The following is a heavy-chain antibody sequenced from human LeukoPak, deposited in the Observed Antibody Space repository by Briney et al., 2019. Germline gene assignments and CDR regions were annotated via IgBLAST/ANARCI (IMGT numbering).Heavy chain of an antibody. CDR3: ARDNNGNSFEY. Sequence: VASVKVSCKASGYTFTSYGISWVRQAPGQGLEWMGWMYPNSGGTNYAQKFQGRVTMTRDTSISTAYMEVSRLTSDDTAVYYCARDNNGNSFEYWGQGTLVTVSS. J-gene: IGHJ4*02. CDR1: GYTFTSYG. V-gene: IGHV1-2*02. CDR2: MYPNSGGT. D-gene: IGHD1-26*01.